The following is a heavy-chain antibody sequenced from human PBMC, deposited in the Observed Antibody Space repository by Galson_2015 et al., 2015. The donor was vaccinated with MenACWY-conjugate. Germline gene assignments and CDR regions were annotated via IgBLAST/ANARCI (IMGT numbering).Heavy chain of an antibody. CDR3: AKARLYCSGGSCYTHYYYYGMDV. D-gene: IGHD2-15*01. J-gene: IGHJ6*02. V-gene: IGHV3-33*06. Sequence: SLRLSCAASGFSFSSYGIHWVRQAPGKGLEWVAVIWHDGTNKYYADSVKGRFTISRDNSQNTLYLQMNSLRAEDSAVYYCAKARLYCSGGSCYTHYYYYGMDVWGQGTTVTVSS. CDR2: IWHDGTNK. CDR1: GFSFSSYG.